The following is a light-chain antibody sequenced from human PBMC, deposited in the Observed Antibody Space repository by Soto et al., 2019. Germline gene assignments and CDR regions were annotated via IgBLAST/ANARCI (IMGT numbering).Light chain of an antibody. Sequence: DIQLTQSPSFLSASVGDRVTITCRASQAVSRYLAWYQQKPGKAPNLLIYAASTLRSGVPSRFSGSGSETEFTLTFSSLQPEDFATYFCQQLNSYVFAFGPGTKVDIK. V-gene: IGKV1-9*01. CDR2: AAS. J-gene: IGKJ3*01. CDR1: QAVSRY. CDR3: QQLNSYVFA.